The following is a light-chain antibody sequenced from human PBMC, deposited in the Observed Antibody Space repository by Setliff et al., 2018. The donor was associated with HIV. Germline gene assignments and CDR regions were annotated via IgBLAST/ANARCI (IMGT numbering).Light chain of an antibody. CDR3: SSYAGSSFYV. Sequence: QSALTQPASVSGSLGQLITISCTGTSSDIGGHDSVSWYQQHPGKAPKLIISEVSNRPSGVSNRFSGSKSGNTASLTISGLQPEDEADYYCSSYAGSSFYVFGTGTKVTVL. CDR2: EVS. V-gene: IGLV2-14*01. J-gene: IGLJ1*01. CDR1: SSDIGGHDS.